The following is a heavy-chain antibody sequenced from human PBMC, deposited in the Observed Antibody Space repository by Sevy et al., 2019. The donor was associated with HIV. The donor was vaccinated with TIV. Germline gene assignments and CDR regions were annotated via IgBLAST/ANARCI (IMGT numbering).Heavy chain of an antibody. J-gene: IGHJ5*02. Sequence: GGSLRLSCAASGFTFDDYGMHWVRQVPGKGLEWVSGISRNNGRIGYADSVKGRFTISRDNAKNSLYLQMNSLRAEDTAFYYCAKGGVAGLGDSWGQGSLVTVSS. CDR2: ISRNNGRI. D-gene: IGHD6-19*01. V-gene: IGHV3-9*01. CDR1: GFTFDDYG. CDR3: AKGGVAGLGDS.